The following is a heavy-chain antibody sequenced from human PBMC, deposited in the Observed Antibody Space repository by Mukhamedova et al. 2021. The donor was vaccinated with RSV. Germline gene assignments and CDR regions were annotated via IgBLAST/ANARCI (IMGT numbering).Heavy chain of an antibody. D-gene: IGHD5-24*01. V-gene: IGHV3-23*01. CDR2: ISANGGTT. CDR3: ARQFRTIY. Sequence: EWVSLISANGGTTHYADSVKGRFTISRDNSKKTLFLQMSSLRVEDTAVYYCARQFRTIYWGQGNLVAVSS. J-gene: IGHJ4*02.